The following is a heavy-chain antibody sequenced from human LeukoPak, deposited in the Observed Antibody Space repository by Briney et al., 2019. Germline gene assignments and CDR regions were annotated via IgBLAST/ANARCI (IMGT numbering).Heavy chain of an antibody. V-gene: IGHV3-23*01. Sequence: GGSLRLSCAASGFTFSSYALSWVRQAPGKGLEWVSAIIGSGGTTYYADSVKGRFTISRDNSKNTLYLQMNSLRAEDTAVYYCAKGYDFWSGYYGSYYFDYWGQGTLVTVTS. J-gene: IGHJ4*02. D-gene: IGHD3-3*01. CDR2: IIGSGGTT. CDR3: AKGYDFWSGYYGSYYFDY. CDR1: GFTFSSYA.